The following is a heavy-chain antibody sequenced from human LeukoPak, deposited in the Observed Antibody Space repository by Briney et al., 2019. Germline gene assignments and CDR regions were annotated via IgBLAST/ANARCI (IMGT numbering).Heavy chain of an antibody. J-gene: IGHJ4*02. Sequence: SETLSLTCTVSGGSISSYYWSWIRQPPGKGLEWIGYIYYSGSTNYNPSLKSRVTISVDTSKNQFSLKLSSVTAADTAVYYCARSLRAVGYGEAGYWGQGTLVTVSS. V-gene: IGHV4-59*01. D-gene: IGHD4-17*01. CDR1: GGSISSYY. CDR3: ARSLRAVGYGEAGY. CDR2: IYYSGST.